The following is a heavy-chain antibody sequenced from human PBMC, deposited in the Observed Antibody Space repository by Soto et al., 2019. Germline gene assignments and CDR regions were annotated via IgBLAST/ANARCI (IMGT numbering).Heavy chain of an antibody. D-gene: IGHD6-13*01. CDR2: ISAYNGNT. Sequence: VASVKVSCKASGYTFTSYGISWVRQAPGQGLEWMGWISAYNGNTNYAQKLQGRVTMTTDTSTSTAYMELRSLRSDDTAVYYCARAGDGSSWRPVYYYYGMDVWGQGTTVTVSS. CDR3: ARAGDGSSWRPVYYYYGMDV. CDR1: GYTFTSYG. V-gene: IGHV1-18*01. J-gene: IGHJ6*02.